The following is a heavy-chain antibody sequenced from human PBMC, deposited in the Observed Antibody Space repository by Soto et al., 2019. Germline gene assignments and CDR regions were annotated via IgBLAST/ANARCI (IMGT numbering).Heavy chain of an antibody. D-gene: IGHD2-2*02. CDR2: IYWNDDK. Sequence: GLDLEWLALIYWNDDKRYSPSLKSRLTITKDTSKNQVVLTMTNMDPVDTATYYCAHSSLGYCSSTSCYTADYWGQGTLVTVSS. CDR3: AHSSLGYCSSTSCYTADY. V-gene: IGHV2-5*01. J-gene: IGHJ4*02.